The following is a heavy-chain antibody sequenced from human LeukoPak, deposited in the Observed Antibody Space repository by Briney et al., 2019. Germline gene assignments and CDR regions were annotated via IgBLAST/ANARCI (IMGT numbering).Heavy chain of an antibody. Sequence: ASVKVSCKASGNSISNYAVSWARQAPGQGLEWMGWISAYDDKRNSVQRFQDRITMTTDTSTSTSYLELRNLRSDDTAVYYCARVLVKTRGNYFHDDYWGQGTLVTVSS. J-gene: IGHJ4*02. CDR1: GNSISNYA. CDR3: ARVLVKTRGNYFHDDY. V-gene: IGHV1-18*01. D-gene: IGHD2/OR15-2a*01. CDR2: ISAYDDKR.